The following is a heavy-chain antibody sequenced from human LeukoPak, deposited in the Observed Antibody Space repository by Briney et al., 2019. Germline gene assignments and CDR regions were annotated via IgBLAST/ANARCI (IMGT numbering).Heavy chain of an antibody. Sequence: ASVKVSCKASGGTFSSYAISWVRQAPGQGLEWMGWINPNSGGTNYAQKFQGRVTMTRDTSISTAYMELSRLRSDDTAVYYCARGYCSGGSCYSVDYWGQGTLVTVSS. D-gene: IGHD2-15*01. CDR2: INPNSGGT. CDR3: ARGYCSGGSCYSVDY. CDR1: GGTFSSYA. J-gene: IGHJ4*02. V-gene: IGHV1-2*02.